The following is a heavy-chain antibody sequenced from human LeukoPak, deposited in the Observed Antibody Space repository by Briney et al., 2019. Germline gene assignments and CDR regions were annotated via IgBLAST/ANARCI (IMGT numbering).Heavy chain of an antibody. D-gene: IGHD5-18*01. J-gene: IGHJ4*02. Sequence: GGSLRLSCAASGFTFSSYAMHWVRQAPGKGLEWVAVISYDGSNKYYADSVKSRFTISRDNSKNTLYLQMNSLRAEDTAVYYCARDGWIQLWLGSFDYWGQGTLVTVSS. CDR2: ISYDGSNK. CDR3: ARDGWIQLWLGSFDY. V-gene: IGHV3-30*04. CDR1: GFTFSSYA.